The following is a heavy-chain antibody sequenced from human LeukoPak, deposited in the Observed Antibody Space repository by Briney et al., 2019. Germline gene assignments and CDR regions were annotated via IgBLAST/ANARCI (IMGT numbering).Heavy chain of an antibody. CDR3: AKDLILLWFGELRNVDAFDI. J-gene: IGHJ3*02. Sequence: PGGSLRLSCAASGFTFSSYGMHWVRQAPGKGLEWVAFIRYDGSNKYYADSVKGRFTISRDNSKDTLYLQMNSLRAEDTAVYYCAKDLILLWFGELRNVDAFDIWGQGTMVTVSS. CDR1: GFTFSSYG. D-gene: IGHD3-10*01. CDR2: IRYDGSNK. V-gene: IGHV3-30*02.